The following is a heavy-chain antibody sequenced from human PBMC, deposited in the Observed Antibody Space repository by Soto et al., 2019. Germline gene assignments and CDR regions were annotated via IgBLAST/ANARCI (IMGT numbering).Heavy chain of an antibody. J-gene: IGHJ4*01. CDR3: ARCDGSTSYCFYFDN. D-gene: IGHD3-10*01. CDR1: GFTVSSNY. CDR2: IYSGGST. V-gene: IGHV3-66*01. Sequence: EVQLVESGGGLVQPGGSLRLSCAASGFTVSSNYMSWVRQAPGKGLEWVSAIYSGGSTYYGDSVKGRFSISRDNSNNTLYLQMNSLRAEDTAVYYCARCDGSTSYCFYFDNWGHGTLVTVSS.